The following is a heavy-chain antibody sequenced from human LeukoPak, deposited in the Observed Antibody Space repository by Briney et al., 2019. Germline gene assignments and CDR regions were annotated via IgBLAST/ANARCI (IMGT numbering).Heavy chain of an antibody. V-gene: IGHV6-1*01. CDR3: TSGLSGGFDL. J-gene: IGHJ2*01. CDR1: GDSVSSNTAA. CDR2: TYYRSKWYH. D-gene: IGHD2-15*01. Sequence: SHTLSLTCDISGDSVSSNTAAWNWIRQSPSKGLEWLGRTYYRSKWYHDYAVSMKSRITINADTSKNQFSLQVKSVTPEDTAVYFCTSGLSGGFDLWGRGALVTVSS.